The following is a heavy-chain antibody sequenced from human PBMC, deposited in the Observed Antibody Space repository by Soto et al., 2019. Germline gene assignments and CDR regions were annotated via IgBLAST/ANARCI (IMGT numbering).Heavy chain of an antibody. D-gene: IGHD4-17*01. CDR2: VWYNGNNK. V-gene: IGHV3-33*01. CDR1: GFSFRDYG. CDR3: AGDGNDGQPRNWYFDL. J-gene: IGHJ2*01. Sequence: GGSLGLSCAAYGFSFRDYGMQWVRQAPGKGLEWLAIVWYNGNNKYYADSVEGRLAVSRDNSKNMFYLEMSSLRADDTAVYYCAGDGNDGQPRNWYFDLWGRGTLVTVSS.